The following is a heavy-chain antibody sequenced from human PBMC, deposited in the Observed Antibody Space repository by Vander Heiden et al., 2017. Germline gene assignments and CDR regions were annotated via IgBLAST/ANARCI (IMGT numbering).Heavy chain of an antibody. CDR1: GGTFSRYA. J-gene: IGHJ6*02. V-gene: IGHV1-69*01. CDR3: ARGGGDIVIVPAAKYYYYAMDV. D-gene: IGHD2-2*01. Sequence: KSGSSVKVSCKASGGTFSRYAISWARQAPGQGLEWMGWIIPIFGTTNYAQKFQGRVTITADGSTSTAYMELSSLRAEDTAVYYCARGGGDIVIVPAAKYYYYAMDVWGQGTTVTVSS. CDR2: IIPIFGTT.